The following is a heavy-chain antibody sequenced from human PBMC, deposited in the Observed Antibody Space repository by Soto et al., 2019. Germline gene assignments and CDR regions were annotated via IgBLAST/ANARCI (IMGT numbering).Heavy chain of an antibody. D-gene: IGHD3-22*01. J-gene: IGHJ5*02. CDR3: ARGDFDSSANYYAGRFDP. CDR1: GYTFTAYY. Sequence: QVQLVQSGAEVKKPGASVKVSCKASGYTFTAYYMHWLRQAPGQGLEWMGWINPNSGGTKYAQKFQGRVTMTNDTSISTAYMELSRLGSDDTAVYYCARGDFDSSANYYAGRFDPWGQGTLVTVSS. CDR2: INPNSGGT. V-gene: IGHV1-2*02.